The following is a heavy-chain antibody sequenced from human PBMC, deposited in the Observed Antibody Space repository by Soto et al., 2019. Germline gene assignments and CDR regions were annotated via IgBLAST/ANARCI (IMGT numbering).Heavy chain of an antibody. V-gene: IGHV4-31*03. CDR1: GYSITAGGYY. J-gene: IGHJ5*02. CDR3: ARMYSSGYGWFHP. CDR2: FYSSGSI. Sequence: SETLSLTCFVSGYSITAGGYYWSWIRHHPGKGLEWIGSFYSSGSIIYNPSLRSRVSISGDTSSNQFSMSLTSVTAADTARYYCARMYSSGYGWFHPLGQGTLVTVSS. D-gene: IGHD6-19*01.